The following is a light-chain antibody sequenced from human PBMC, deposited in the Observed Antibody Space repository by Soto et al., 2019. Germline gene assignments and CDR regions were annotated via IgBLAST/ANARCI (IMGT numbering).Light chain of an antibody. V-gene: IGKV1-39*01. J-gene: IGKJ4*01. CDR3: QQSYSLPLS. Sequence: DIQVTQSPSSLSASLGDRVIVTCRASETISTYLNWYQQKPGKVPKLLIYSASTLQSGVPSRFSGSGSGTEFTLTITNLQPEDFATYYCQQSYSLPLSFAGGTRVEVK. CDR1: ETISTY. CDR2: SAS.